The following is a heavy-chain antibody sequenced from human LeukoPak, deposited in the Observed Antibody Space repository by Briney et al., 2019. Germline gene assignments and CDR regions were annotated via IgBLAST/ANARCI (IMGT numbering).Heavy chain of an antibody. CDR3: ARRDTAMSY. CDR2: IYPGDSET. CDR1: GHSSSTYW. J-gene: IGHJ4*02. Sequence: GESLTISCKGPGHSSSTYWIAWARQLPGKGLEWMGIIYPGDSETRYSPSFQGQVTISADKSTSTAYLQWSSLKASDTAMYYCARRDTAMSYWGQGTLVTVSS. V-gene: IGHV5-51*01. D-gene: IGHD5-18*01.